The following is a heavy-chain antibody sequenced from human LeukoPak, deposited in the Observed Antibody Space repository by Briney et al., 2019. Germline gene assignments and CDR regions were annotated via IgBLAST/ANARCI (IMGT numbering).Heavy chain of an antibody. D-gene: IGHD5-18*01. CDR3: ARTAGYSYLAF. CDR2: LDPNSGGT. J-gene: IGHJ4*02. CDR1: GNTFSDHY. Sequence: ASVKVSCKASGNTFSDHYMHWVRQAPGQGLEWMGWLDPNSGGTNYAQKFQGRVSMTRDTSISTDYMELSRLRSDDTAVYYCARTAGYSYLAFWGQGTLVTVSS. V-gene: IGHV1-2*02.